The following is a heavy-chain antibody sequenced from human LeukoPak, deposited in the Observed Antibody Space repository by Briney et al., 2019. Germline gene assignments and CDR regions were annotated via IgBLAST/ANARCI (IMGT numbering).Heavy chain of an antibody. D-gene: IGHD2-2*01. V-gene: IGHV4-59*01. CDR3: ARLLGSTSRGYDY. J-gene: IGHJ4*02. CDR1: GGSISSYY. Sequence: PSETLSLTCTVSGGSISSYYWSWIRQPPGKGLEWIGYIYYSGSTNYIPSLKSRVTISVDTSKNQFSLKLSSVTAADTAVYYCARLLGSTSRGYDYWGQGTLVTVSS. CDR2: IYYSGST.